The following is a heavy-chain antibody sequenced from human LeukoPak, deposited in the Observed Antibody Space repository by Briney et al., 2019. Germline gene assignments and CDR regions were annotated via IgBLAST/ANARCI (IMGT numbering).Heavy chain of an antibody. D-gene: IGHD1-26*01. CDR2: IYCSGST. CDR3: ARDGDSGRKFDY. CDR1: GGSISSSSYY. J-gene: IGHJ4*02. Sequence: SETLSLTCTVSGGSISSSSYYWGWVRQPRGKGLVWIGSIYCSGSTYYNPSLKSRVTISVDTSKNQFSLKLSSVTAADTAVYYCARDGDSGRKFDYWGQGTLVTVSS. V-gene: IGHV4-39*07.